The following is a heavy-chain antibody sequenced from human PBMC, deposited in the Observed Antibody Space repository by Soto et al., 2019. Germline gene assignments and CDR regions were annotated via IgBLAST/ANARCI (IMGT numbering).Heavy chain of an antibody. D-gene: IGHD3-10*01. CDR3: ARGPRGYVYYHGMDV. J-gene: IGHJ6*02. Sequence: SETLSLTCTVSGGSISSYYVSWIRQSAGKGLEWIGRIDTSGTTNYNPSLKSRVTMSVDASKDHFSLNLSSVTAADTAVYYCARGPRGYVYYHGMDVWGQGTTVTVSS. CDR2: IDTSGTT. V-gene: IGHV4-4*07. CDR1: GGSISSYY.